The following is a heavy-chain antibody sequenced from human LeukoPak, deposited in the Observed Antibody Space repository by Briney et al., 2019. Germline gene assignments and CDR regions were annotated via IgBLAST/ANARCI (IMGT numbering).Heavy chain of an antibody. V-gene: IGHV3-23*01. CDR3: AKAPDSSGFPSYFDY. CDR1: GFTFSTFA. Sequence: GGSLRLSCAVSGFTFSTFAMNWVRQAPGKGLEWVSSLSDSAVSSYYADSVKGRFTISRDNSKNTLYLQMNSLRAEDTATYYCAKAPDSSGFPSYFDYWAQGTLVAVSS. J-gene: IGHJ4*02. CDR2: LSDSAVSS. D-gene: IGHD3-22*01.